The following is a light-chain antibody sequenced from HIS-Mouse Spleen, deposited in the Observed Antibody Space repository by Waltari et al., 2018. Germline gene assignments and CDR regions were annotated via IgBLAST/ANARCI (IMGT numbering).Light chain of an antibody. Sequence: SYELIQPPSVSVSPGQTASITCSGDKLGDKYACWYQQKPGQSPVLVIYQDSKRPSGIPGRFSGSNSGNTATLTISGTQAMDEADYYCQAWDSSLNWVFGGGTKLTVL. CDR3: QAWDSSLNWV. J-gene: IGLJ3*02. CDR2: QDS. V-gene: IGLV3-1*01. CDR1: KLGDKY.